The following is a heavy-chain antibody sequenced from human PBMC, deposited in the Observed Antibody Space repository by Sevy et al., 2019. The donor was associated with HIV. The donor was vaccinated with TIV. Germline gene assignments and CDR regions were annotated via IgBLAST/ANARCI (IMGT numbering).Heavy chain of an antibody. Sequence: GGSLRLSCAASGFTFSSYGMHWVRQAPGKGLEWVAVIWYDGSNKYYADSVKGRFTISRDNSKNTLYLQMNSLRAEDTAVYYYARDRGFPYYYGMDVWGQGTTVTVSS. CDR1: GFTFSSYG. D-gene: IGHD3-10*01. CDR2: IWYDGSNK. J-gene: IGHJ6*02. V-gene: IGHV3-33*01. CDR3: ARDRGFPYYYGMDV.